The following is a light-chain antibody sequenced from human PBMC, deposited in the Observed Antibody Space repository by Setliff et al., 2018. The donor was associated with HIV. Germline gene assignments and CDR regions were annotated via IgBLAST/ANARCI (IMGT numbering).Light chain of an antibody. J-gene: IGLJ2*01. V-gene: IGLV2-14*01. CDR3: SSYTSNSTHVV. CDR2: DVN. CDR1: SSDVGSYNY. Sequence: QSVLTQPASVSGSPGQSITISCTATSSDVGSYNYVSWYQQHSGKAPKLMIFDVNKRPSGVSNRFSGSKSGNTASLTVSGLQAEDEADYYCSSYTSNSTHVVFGGGTQLTVL.